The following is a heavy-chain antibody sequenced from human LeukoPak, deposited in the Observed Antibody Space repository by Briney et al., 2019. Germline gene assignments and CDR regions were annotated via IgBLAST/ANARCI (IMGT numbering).Heavy chain of an antibody. Sequence: ASVKVSCKASGGTLTSYAISWVRQAPGQGLEWMGVIIPIFGTANYAQKFQGRVTITTDESTSTAYMELSSLRSEDTAVYYCARGLHPIDIVVIPGGFGPWGQGTLVTVSS. V-gene: IGHV1-69*05. CDR1: GGTLTSYA. D-gene: IGHD2-2*01. J-gene: IGHJ5*02. CDR2: IIPIFGTA. CDR3: ARGLHPIDIVVIPGGFGP.